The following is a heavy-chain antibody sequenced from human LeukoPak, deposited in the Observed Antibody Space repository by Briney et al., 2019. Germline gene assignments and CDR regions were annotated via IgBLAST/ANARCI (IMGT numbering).Heavy chain of an antibody. J-gene: IGHJ3*02. CDR3: ARAGDSSGYVGRGYI. Sequence: GGSLRLSCAASGFTFSSYWMHWVRQAPGKGLVWVSRINSDGSSASYADSVKGRFTISRDNAKNTLYLQMNSLRAEDTAMYYCARAGDSSGYVGRGYIWGQGTMVTVSS. CDR2: INSDGSSA. D-gene: IGHD3-22*01. CDR1: GFTFSSYW. V-gene: IGHV3-74*01.